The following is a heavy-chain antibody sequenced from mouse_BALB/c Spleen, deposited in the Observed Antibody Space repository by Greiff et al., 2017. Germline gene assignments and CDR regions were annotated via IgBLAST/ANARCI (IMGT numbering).Heavy chain of an antibody. CDR1: GFNIKDTY. Sequence: EVQLQQSGPELVKPGASVKISCKASGFNIKDTYMHWVKQRPEQGLEWIGRIDPANGNTKYDPKFQGKATITADTSSNTAYLQLSSLTSEDTAVYYCARRVLPAMDYWGQGTSVTVSS. CDR2: IDPANGNT. J-gene: IGHJ4*01. V-gene: IGHV14-3*02. D-gene: IGHD1-1*01. CDR3: ARRVLPAMDY.